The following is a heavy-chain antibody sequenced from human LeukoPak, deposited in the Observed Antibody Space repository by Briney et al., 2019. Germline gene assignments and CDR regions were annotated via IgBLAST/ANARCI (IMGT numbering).Heavy chain of an antibody. D-gene: IGHD3-10*01. Sequence: SETLSLTCTVSGGSISSGSYYWSWIRQPAGKGLEWIGRIYTSGSTHYNPSLKSRVTISVDTSKNQFSLKLSSVTAADTAVYYCARHADYYGSGSYYDYYYYMDVWGKGTTVTVSS. CDR2: IYTSGST. J-gene: IGHJ6*03. V-gene: IGHV4-61*02. CDR3: ARHADYYGSGSYYDYYYYMDV. CDR1: GGSISSGSYY.